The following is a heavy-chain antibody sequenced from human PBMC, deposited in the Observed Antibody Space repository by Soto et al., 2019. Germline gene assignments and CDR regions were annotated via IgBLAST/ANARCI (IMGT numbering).Heavy chain of an antibody. CDR3: ARDPGDSSGYYYYYYGMDV. J-gene: IGHJ6*02. CDR1: GYTFTSYG. CDR2: ISAYNGNT. D-gene: IGHD3-22*01. Sequence: QVRLVQSGAEVKKPGASVKVSCKASGYTFTSYGISWVRQAPGQGLEWMGWISAYNGNTNYAQKLQGRVTMTTDTSTSTAYMELRSLRSDDTAVYYCARDPGDSSGYYYYYYGMDVWGQGTTVTVSS. V-gene: IGHV1-18*04.